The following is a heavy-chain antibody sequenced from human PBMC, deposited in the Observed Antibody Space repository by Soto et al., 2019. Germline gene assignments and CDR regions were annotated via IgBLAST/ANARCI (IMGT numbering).Heavy chain of an antibody. J-gene: IGHJ4*02. V-gene: IGHV3-15*07. Sequence: EVQLVESGGGLVKPGGSLRLSCTASGLTFIYAWMDWVRQAPGKGLEWVGRIKSQAGGGTIDYAAPVKGRFTISRDDSKNTVSRQTDSLKTEDTAGYYFIHVSSAAPPVSEVWGQGTLVTVSS. CDR2: IKSQAGGGTI. D-gene: IGHD6-25*01. CDR3: IHVSSAAPPVSEV. CDR1: GLTFIYAW.